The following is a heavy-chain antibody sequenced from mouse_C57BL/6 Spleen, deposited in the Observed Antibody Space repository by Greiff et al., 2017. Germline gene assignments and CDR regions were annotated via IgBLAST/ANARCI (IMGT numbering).Heavy chain of an antibody. J-gene: IGHJ1*03. Sequence: QVQLQQSGAELVRPGASVTLSCKASGYTFTDYEMHWVKQTPVHGLEWIGAIDPETGGTAYNQKFKGKAILTAAKSSSTAYMELRSLTSEDSAVYYYTITGAEWYFDVWGTGTTVTVSS. CDR3: TITGAEWYFDV. D-gene: IGHD4-1*01. CDR2: IDPETGGT. CDR1: GYTFTDYE. V-gene: IGHV1-15*01.